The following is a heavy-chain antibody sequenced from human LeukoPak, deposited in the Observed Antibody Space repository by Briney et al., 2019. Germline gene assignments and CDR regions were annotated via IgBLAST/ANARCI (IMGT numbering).Heavy chain of an antibody. D-gene: IGHD3-16*01. J-gene: IGHJ5*02. CDR1: GDXISKYY. V-gene: IGHV4-59*08. CDR2: ISYTGTT. CDR3: ARHFGSAKNWFDP. Sequence: SETLSLTCTVSGDXISKYYCSWIRQPPGRGLEWIGHISYTGTTTYTPSLMTRVTITSDTPKNRFSLKLTSVTAADTAVYYCARHFGSAKNWFDPWGQGTLVTVSS.